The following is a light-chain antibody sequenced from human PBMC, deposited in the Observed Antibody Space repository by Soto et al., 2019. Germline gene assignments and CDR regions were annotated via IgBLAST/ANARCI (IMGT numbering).Light chain of an antibody. CDR3: GSWDSSLSAYV. V-gene: IGLV1-51*01. CDR1: SSNIGGNS. CDR2: DDD. J-gene: IGLJ1*01. Sequence: QSVLTQPPSVSAAPGPRVTISCSGSSSNIGGNSVSWYQQLPGTAPKLLIYDDDKRPSGIPDRFSGSKSGTSATLRITGFQTGGEADYYCGSWDSSLSAYVCGTGTKVTVL.